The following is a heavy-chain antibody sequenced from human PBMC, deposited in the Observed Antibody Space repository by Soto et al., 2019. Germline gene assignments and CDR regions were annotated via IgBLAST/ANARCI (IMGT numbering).Heavy chain of an antibody. D-gene: IGHD2-21*01. V-gene: IGHV1-69*08. CDR2: IIPIQGTA. CDR1: GGSFTSYI. Sequence: QVQLVQSGAEVKKPGSSVKVSCEASGGSFTSYIFTWVRQAPGQGLEWMGRIIPIQGTANYALKFQDRVTISADKSTKAAYMELRRLRPEVTALYYCAKSLVFVDHAYMYVWGKGTTVTVAS. CDR3: AKSLVFVDHAYMYV. J-gene: IGHJ6*03.